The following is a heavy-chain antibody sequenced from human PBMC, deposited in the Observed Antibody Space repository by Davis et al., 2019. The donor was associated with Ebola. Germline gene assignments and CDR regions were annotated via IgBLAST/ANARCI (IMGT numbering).Heavy chain of an antibody. CDR1: GGSISSYY. V-gene: IGHV4-34*01. CDR2: INHSGST. J-gene: IGHJ5*02. Sequence: GSLRLSCTVSGGSISSYYWSWIRQPPGKGLEWIGEINHSGSTNYNPSLKSRVTISVDTSKNQFSLKLSSVTAADTAVYYCARGYSNWFDPWGQGTLVTVSS. D-gene: IGHD4-11*01. CDR3: ARGYSNWFDP.